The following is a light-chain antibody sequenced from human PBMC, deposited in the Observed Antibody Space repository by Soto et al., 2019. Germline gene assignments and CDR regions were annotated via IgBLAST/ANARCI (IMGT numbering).Light chain of an antibody. CDR1: QSVSSSY. Sequence: EIVLTQSPGTLSLSPGERATLSCRASQSVSSSYLAWYQQKPGQAPRLLIYGASSRATGIPDRFSGSGSGTDFTSTISRLEPEDCAVYYCHQCDSSPPTFGGGTKVEIK. J-gene: IGKJ4*01. CDR3: HQCDSSPPT. V-gene: IGKV3-20*01. CDR2: GAS.